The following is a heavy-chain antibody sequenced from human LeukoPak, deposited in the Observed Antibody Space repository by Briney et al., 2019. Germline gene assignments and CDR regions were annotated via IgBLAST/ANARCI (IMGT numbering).Heavy chain of an antibody. J-gene: IGHJ4*02. CDR1: GFTFSSDA. V-gene: IGHV3-30-3*01. D-gene: IGHD4-17*01. CDR3: ARESHYAPFDY. CDR2: ISYDGSNK. Sequence: PGGSLRLSCAASGFTFSSDAMHWVRQAPGKGLEWVAVISYDGSNKFYADSAKGRFTISRDNSKNTLYLQMNSLRAEDTAVYYCARESHYAPFDYWGQGTLVTVSS.